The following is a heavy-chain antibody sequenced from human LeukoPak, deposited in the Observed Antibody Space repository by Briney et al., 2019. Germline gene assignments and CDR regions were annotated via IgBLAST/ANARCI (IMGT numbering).Heavy chain of an antibody. CDR3: AKDQVKQQLVKTRFDY. J-gene: IGHJ4*02. V-gene: IGHV3-23*01. CDR2: ISGSGGSI. Sequence: GGSLRLSCAASGFTFSSYAMSWVRQAPGKGLEWVSAISGSGGSIYYADSVKGRFTISRDNSKNTLYLQMNSLRAEDTAVYYCAKDQVKQQLVKTRFDYWGQGTLVTVSS. D-gene: IGHD6-13*01. CDR1: GFTFSSYA.